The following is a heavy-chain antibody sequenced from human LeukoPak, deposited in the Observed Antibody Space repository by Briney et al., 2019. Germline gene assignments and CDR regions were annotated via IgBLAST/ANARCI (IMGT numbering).Heavy chain of an antibody. CDR3: ASYDYADYNWFDP. D-gene: IGHD4-17*01. J-gene: IGHJ5*02. CDR1: VFTFIDYY. Sequence: GGSLRLSCAASVFTFIDYYMSFIRQAPGKGLEWGSYISSSSSYTNYADSVKGRFTISRDNAKNSLYLQMNSLRAEDTAAYYCASYDYADYNWFDPWGQGTLVTVSS. V-gene: IGHV3-11*06. CDR2: ISSSSSYT.